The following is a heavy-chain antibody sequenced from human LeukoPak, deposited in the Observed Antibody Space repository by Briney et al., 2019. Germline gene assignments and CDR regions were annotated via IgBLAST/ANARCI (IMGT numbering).Heavy chain of an antibody. J-gene: IGHJ4*02. CDR3: ARHGIAVAGTFDY. V-gene: IGHV3-66*04. Sequence: GGSLRLSCAASGFTFSNYAMSWVRQAPGKGLEWVSVIYSGGSTYYADSVKGRFTISRDNSKNTLYLQMNSLRAEDTAVYYCARHGIAVAGTFDYWGQGTLVTVSS. CDR1: GFTFSNYA. CDR2: IYSGGST. D-gene: IGHD6-19*01.